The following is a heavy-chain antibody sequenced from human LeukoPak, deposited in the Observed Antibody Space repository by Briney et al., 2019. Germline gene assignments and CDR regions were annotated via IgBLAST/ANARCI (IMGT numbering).Heavy chain of an antibody. CDR2: IYTSGST. V-gene: IGHV4-4*07. J-gene: IGHJ5*02. CDR3: ARDLHWFDP. Sequence: SETLSLTCAVSGGSLSSYYWSWVRQPAGKGLEWIVGIYTSGSTKYNPSPTSLLTMALDTSKNQFSLKLSSVTAAHTAVYYCARDLHWFDPWGQGTLVTLSS. CDR1: GGSLSSYY.